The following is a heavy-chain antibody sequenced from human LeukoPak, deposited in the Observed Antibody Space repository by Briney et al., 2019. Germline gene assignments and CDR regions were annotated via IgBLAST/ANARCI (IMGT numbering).Heavy chain of an antibody. CDR3: ARGGIAAADIDC. CDR2: IWNDGSNK. J-gene: IGHJ4*02. Sequence: GRSLRLSCAASGFTFSTYGMHWVRQAPGKGLEWVAVIWNDGSNKYYADSVKGRFTISRDISKNTLHLRMNSLRAEDTAIYYCARGGIAAADIDCWGQGTLVTVSS. CDR1: GFTFSTYG. V-gene: IGHV3-33*01. D-gene: IGHD6-13*01.